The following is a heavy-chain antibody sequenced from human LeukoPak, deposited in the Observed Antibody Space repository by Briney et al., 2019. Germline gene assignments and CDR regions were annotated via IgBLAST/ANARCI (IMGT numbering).Heavy chain of an antibody. CDR1: GFTFSSSW. J-gene: IGHJ1*01. D-gene: IGHD2-2*01. V-gene: IGHV3-7*01. CDR2: IKQDGSET. CDR3: ATYSSSNGREFQY. Sequence: QTGGSLRLSCAASGFTFSSSWMSWVRQAPGKGLEWVANIKQDGSETYYVDSVRGRFTISRDNAKNSLYLQMSGLRAEDTAVYYCATYSSSNGREFQYWGQGTLVTVSS.